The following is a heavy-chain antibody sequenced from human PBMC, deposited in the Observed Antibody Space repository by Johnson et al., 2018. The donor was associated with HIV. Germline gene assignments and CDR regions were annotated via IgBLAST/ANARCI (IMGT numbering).Heavy chain of an antibody. J-gene: IGHJ3*02. CDR1: GFTFSSYG. CDR3: PREEYYYDNSGLMNQWKAFDI. V-gene: IGHV3-30*02. CDR2: IHYDGSNK. D-gene: IGHD3-22*01. Sequence: VQLVESGGGVVQPGGSLRLSCAASGFTFSSYGMHWVRQAPGKGLEWVAFIHYDGSNKYDADSVKGRFPISRDNSKNTLYLQMSSLRVEDTAVYYCPREEYYYDNSGLMNQWKAFDIWGQGTVITVSS.